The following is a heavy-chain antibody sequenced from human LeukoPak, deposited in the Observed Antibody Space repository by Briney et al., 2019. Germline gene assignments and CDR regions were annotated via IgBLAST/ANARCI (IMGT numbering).Heavy chain of an antibody. CDR2: IRSKAYGGTP. D-gene: IGHD5-12*01. J-gene: IGHJ4*02. CDR3: TRVIVATKDY. V-gene: IGHV3-49*04. Sequence: GGSLRLSCTGSGFTFGDYAMNWVRQAPGKGLERGGFIRSKAYGGTPEYAASVKGRFTISRDDSKSIAYLQMNSLKTEDTAVYYCTRVIVATKDYWGQGTLVTVSS. CDR1: GFTFGDYA.